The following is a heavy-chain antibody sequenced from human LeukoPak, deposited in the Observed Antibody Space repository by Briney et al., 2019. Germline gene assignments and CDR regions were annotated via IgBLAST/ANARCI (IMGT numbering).Heavy chain of an antibody. V-gene: IGHV3-23*01. Sequence: GGSLRLSCATSGFTFSTYAMSWVRQAPGKGLEWVSAISGSGGRTYYADSLKGRFTISRDNSKNTLYLQMNSLRAEDTAVYYCARDGPLGYCSGGSCYGSDYWGQGTLVTVSS. J-gene: IGHJ4*02. CDR1: GFTFSTYA. D-gene: IGHD2-15*01. CDR3: ARDGPLGYCSGGSCYGSDY. CDR2: ISGSGGRT.